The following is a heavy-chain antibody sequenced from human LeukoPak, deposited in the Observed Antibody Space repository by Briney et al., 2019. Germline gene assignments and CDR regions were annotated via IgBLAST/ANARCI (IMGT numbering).Heavy chain of an antibody. V-gene: IGHV3-11*04. CDR1: GFTFSDYY. CDR2: ITSSGSAM. D-gene: IGHD3-10*01. Sequence: GGSLRLSCAASGFTFSDYYMSWIRQAPGKGLEWVSYITSSGSAMYYADSVKGRFTISRDNAKNSLYLQMNSLRVEDTSVFYCARDRHHYGSGILLPFSYWGQGTLVTVSS. CDR3: ARDRHHYGSGILLPFSY. J-gene: IGHJ4*02.